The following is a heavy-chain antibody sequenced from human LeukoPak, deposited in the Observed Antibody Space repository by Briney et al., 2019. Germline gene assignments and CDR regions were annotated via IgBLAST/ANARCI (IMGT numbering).Heavy chain of an antibody. Sequence: GRSLRLSCAASGFTFSSYAMHWVRQAPGKGLEWVAVISYDGSNKYYADSVKGRFTLSRGNSKNTLYLQMNSLRAEDTAVYYCAGYPPDTAMVKDYYYGMDVWGQGTTVTVSS. D-gene: IGHD5-18*01. J-gene: IGHJ6*02. V-gene: IGHV3-30-3*01. CDR2: ISYDGSNK. CDR3: AGYPPDTAMVKDYYYGMDV. CDR1: GFTFSSYA.